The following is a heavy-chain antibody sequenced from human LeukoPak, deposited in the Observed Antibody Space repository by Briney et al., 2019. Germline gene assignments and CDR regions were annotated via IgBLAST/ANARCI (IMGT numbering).Heavy chain of an antibody. J-gene: IGHJ4*02. CDR3: AKEDTAGSTGSADY. Sequence: GGSLRLSCAASGFTFSSYAMSWVRQAPGKGLEWVSVISGSGDSTYYADSVKGRFTISRDNSKNTLYLHMNSLRAEGTAVYFCAKEDTAGSTGSADYWGQGTLVTVSS. D-gene: IGHD2-2*01. CDR2: ISGSGDST. V-gene: IGHV3-23*01. CDR1: GFTFSSYA.